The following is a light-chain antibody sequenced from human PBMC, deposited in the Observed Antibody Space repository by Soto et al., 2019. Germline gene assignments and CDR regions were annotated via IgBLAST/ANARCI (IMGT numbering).Light chain of an antibody. CDR2: WAS. Sequence: DIVMTQSPDSLAVSLGERATINCKSSQSVLHSSNNNNYLVWYQQKPGQPPKLLIYWASTRESGVPDRFSGSGSGTDFTLTINGLQAENVPVYYFQQQYQRPQACGQGTKVKSN. CDR3: QQQYQRPQA. CDR1: QSVLHSSNNNNY. V-gene: IGKV4-1*01. J-gene: IGKJ1*01.